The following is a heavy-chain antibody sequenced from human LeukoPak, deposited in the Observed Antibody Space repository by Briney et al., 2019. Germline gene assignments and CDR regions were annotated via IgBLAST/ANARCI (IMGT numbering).Heavy chain of an antibody. CDR3: ARDMDGGDPMYYFDY. CDR2: IWYDGSNK. V-gene: IGHV3-33*01. Sequence: PGGSLRLSCAASGFTFSSYGMHWVRQAPGKGLEGVAVIWYDGSNKYCADSVKGRFTISRDNSKNTLYLQMNSLRAEDTAVYYCARDMDGGDPMYYFDYWGQGTLVTVSS. D-gene: IGHD2-21*02. J-gene: IGHJ4*02. CDR1: GFTFSSYG.